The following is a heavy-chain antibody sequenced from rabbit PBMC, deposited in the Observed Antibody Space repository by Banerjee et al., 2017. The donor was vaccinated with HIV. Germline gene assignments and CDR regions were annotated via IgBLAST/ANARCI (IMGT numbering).Heavy chain of an antibody. D-gene: IGHD4-1*01. J-gene: IGHJ4*01. V-gene: IGHV1S40*01. CDR1: GFSFNDFSFNGGYD. Sequence: QSLEESGGGLVKPGASLTLTCKASGFSFNDFSFNGGYDMCWGRQAPGKGLQWIACINAVTGKAVYATWAKGRFTFSKTSSTTVTLQMTSLTAADTATYFCARDLTDVIGWNFGWWGQGTLVTVS. CDR2: INAVTGKA. CDR3: ARDLTDVIGWNFGW.